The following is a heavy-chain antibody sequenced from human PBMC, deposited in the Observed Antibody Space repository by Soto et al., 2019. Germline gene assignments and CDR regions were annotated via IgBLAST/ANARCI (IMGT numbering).Heavy chain of an antibody. CDR2: IYYSGSS. J-gene: IGHJ4*02. Sequence: QVQLQESGPGLVKPSETLSLTCTVSGGSISSYYWSWIRQPPGKGLEWIGCIYYSGSSNYNPSLKSRVTLSVXTSKNQFSLKLSSVTAADTAVYYCARWLRPYYFDYWGQGTLVTVSS. V-gene: IGHV4-59*01. CDR3: ARWLRPYYFDY. CDR1: GGSISSYY. D-gene: IGHD5-12*01.